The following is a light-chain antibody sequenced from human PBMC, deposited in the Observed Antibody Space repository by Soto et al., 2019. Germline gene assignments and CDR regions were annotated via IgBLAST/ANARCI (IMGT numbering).Light chain of an antibody. CDR1: QGVSRK. Sequence: EIVMTQSPATLSVAPGERVTLACRASQGVSRKLAWYQHKSGQAPRILISGASAGATGIPARFSGSGSGTEFTLTISSLQSEDCAIYYCQQYHTWPITFGGGTKVDIK. CDR3: QQYHTWPIT. V-gene: IGKV3-15*01. CDR2: GAS. J-gene: IGKJ4*01.